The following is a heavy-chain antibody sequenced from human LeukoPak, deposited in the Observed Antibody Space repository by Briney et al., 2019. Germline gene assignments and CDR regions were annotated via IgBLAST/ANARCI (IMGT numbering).Heavy chain of an antibody. CDR3: ARDLAYSRLDY. CDR1: GFTFSSYW. Sequence: PGGSLRLSCAASGFTFSSYWMSWVRQAPGKGLEWVASINPEGSEKYSADSVKGRFTISRDNAKNSLYLQMDSLRVEDTAFYYCARDLAYSRLDYWGQGMLVTVSS. CDR2: INPEGSEK. D-gene: IGHD5-18*01. J-gene: IGHJ4*02. V-gene: IGHV3-7*01.